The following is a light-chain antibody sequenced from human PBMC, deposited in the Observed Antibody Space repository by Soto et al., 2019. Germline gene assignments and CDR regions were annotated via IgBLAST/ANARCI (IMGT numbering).Light chain of an antibody. CDR3: RQRQYWPPST. CDR1: QSIGGNF. Sequence: EIVLTQSPGTLSLSPGEGATLSCRASQSIGGNFLAWYQQRLGQAPRLLIHGASNRATGIPDRFSGSGSGTDFTLTITRQEPEDCAIYYCRQRQYWPPSTFGQGTGLEIK. J-gene: IGKJ5*01. V-gene: IGKV3D-20*02. CDR2: GAS.